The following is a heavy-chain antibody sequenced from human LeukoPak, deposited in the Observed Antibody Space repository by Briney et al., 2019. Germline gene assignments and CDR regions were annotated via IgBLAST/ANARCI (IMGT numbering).Heavy chain of an antibody. V-gene: IGHV4-59*01. J-gene: IGHJ6*03. CDR3: ARDKGNWINSLYYYYYYMDV. D-gene: IGHD1-1*01. CDR1: GGSISSYC. Sequence: SETLSLTCTVSGGSISSYCWSWIRQPPGKGLEWIGYIYYSGSTNYNPSLKSRVTISVDTSKNQFSLKLSSVTAEDTAVYYCARDKGNWINSLYYYYYYMDVWGKGTTVTVSS. CDR2: IYYSGST.